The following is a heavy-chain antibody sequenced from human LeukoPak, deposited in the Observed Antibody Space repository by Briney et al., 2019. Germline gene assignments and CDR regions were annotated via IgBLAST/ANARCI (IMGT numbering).Heavy chain of an antibody. CDR1: GFTFSSYA. J-gene: IGHJ4*02. CDR2: ISYDGSNK. Sequence: PGRSLRLSCAASGFTFSSYAMHWVRQAPGKGLEWVAVISYDGSNKYYADSVKGRVTISRDNSKNTLYLQMNSLRAEDTAVYYCARDRSDRYFDWSIDYWGQGTLVTVSS. V-gene: IGHV3-30*04. CDR3: ARDRSDRYFDWSIDY. D-gene: IGHD3-9*01.